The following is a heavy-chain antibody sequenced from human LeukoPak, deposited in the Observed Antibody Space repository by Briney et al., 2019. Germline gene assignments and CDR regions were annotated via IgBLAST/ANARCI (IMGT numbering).Heavy chain of an antibody. Sequence: SETLSLTCTVSGGSISNKYWSWIRQPPGKGLEWIGYIYYSGSTNYNPSLKSRLSISVDTSKNQFSLDLSSVTAADSAVYYCARISFQTRGYSGYDTYYFDYWGQGILVTVSS. V-gene: IGHV4-59*01. CDR3: ARISFQTRGYSGYDTYYFDY. CDR1: GGSISNKY. CDR2: IYYSGST. J-gene: IGHJ4*02. D-gene: IGHD5-12*01.